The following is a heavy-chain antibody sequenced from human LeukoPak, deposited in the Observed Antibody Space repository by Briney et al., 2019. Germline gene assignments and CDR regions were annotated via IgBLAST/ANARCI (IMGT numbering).Heavy chain of an antibody. D-gene: IGHD3-22*01. CDR3: ARRDDSSGYHKIFDY. Sequence: SETLSLTCTVSGGSISSSSYYWGWIRQPPGKGLEWIGSIYYSGSTYYNPSLKGRVTISIDTSKNQFYLKLSSLTAADTAVYYCARRDDSSGYHKIFDYWGPGTLVTVSS. V-gene: IGHV4-39*01. CDR2: IYYSGST. J-gene: IGHJ4*02. CDR1: GGSISSSSYY.